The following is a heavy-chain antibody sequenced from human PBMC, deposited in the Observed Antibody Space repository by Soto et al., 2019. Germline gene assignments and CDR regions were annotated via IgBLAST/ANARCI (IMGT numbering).Heavy chain of an antibody. D-gene: IGHD3-16*02. V-gene: IGHV1-18*01. CDR2: ISAYNGNT. CDR3: VRDQRVITFGGVIVYFDY. Sequence: QVQLVQSGAEVKKPGASVKVSCKASGCTFTSYGISWVRQAPGQGLEWMGWISAYNGNTNYPQKLQGRVTMTTDTAKSTEYMELRSLRSDDTAVYCCVRDQRVITFGGVIVYFDYWGQGTLVTVSS. J-gene: IGHJ4*02. CDR1: GCTFTSYG.